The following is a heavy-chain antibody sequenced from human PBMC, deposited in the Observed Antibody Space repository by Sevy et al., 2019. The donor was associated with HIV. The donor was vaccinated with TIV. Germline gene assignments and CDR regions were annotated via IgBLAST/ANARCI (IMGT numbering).Heavy chain of an antibody. D-gene: IGHD4-17*01. Sequence: SETLSLTCTVSGGSISSSSYYWGWIRQPPGKGLEWIGSIYYSGSTYYNPSLKSRVTISVDTSKNQFSLKLSSVTAADTAVYYCATTRDDYGDNWFDPWGQGTLVTVSS. V-gene: IGHV4-39*01. CDR2: IYYSGST. J-gene: IGHJ5*02. CDR1: GGSISSSSYY. CDR3: ATTRDDYGDNWFDP.